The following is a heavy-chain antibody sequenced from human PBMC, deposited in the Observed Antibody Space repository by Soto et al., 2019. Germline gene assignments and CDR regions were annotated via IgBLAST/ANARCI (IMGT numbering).Heavy chain of an antibody. V-gene: IGHV1-2*02. CDR1: GYTFSSYA. CDR3: ARVDSGYDFDAFDI. D-gene: IGHD5-12*01. Sequence: ASVKVSCKASGYTFSSYAMHWVRQAPGQGLEWMGWINPNSGGTNYAQKFQGRVTMTRDTSISTAYMELSRLRSDDTAVYYCARVDSGYDFDAFDIWGQGTMVTVSS. J-gene: IGHJ3*02. CDR2: INPNSGGT.